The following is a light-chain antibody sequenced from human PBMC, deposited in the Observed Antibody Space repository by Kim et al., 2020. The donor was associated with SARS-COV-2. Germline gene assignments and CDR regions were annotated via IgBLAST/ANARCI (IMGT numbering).Light chain of an antibody. Sequence: CPLSSGYSNYKVDWYQQRPGKGPRFVMRVGTGGIVGSKGDGIPDRFSVLGSGLNRYLTIKNIQEEDESDYHCGADHGSGSNFVSWVFGGGTKLTVL. CDR2: VGTGGIVG. V-gene: IGLV9-49*01. CDR3: GADHGSGSNFVSWV. J-gene: IGLJ3*02. CDR1: SGYSNYK.